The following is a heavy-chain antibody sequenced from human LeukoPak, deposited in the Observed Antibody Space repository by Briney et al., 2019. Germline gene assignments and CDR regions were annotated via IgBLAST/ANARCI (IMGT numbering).Heavy chain of an antibody. CDR1: GGSISSYY. V-gene: IGHV4-4*07. Sequence: PSETLSLTCTVSGGSISSYYWSWVRQPAGKGLEWIGRIYTSGSTNYNPSLTRRVTMSVDTSKNQFSLKLSSVTAADTAVYYCARDYAYYYDSSGYFHWFDPWGQGTLVTVSS. CDR3: ARDYAYYYDSSGYFHWFDP. CDR2: IYTSGST. J-gene: IGHJ5*02. D-gene: IGHD3-22*01.